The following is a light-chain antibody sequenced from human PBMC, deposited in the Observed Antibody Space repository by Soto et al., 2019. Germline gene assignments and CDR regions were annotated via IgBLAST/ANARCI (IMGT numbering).Light chain of an antibody. V-gene: IGLV1-44*01. CDR1: RSNIGNNA. J-gene: IGLJ3*02. Sequence: QSVLTQTPSASGTPGQRVTISCSGSRSNIGNNAVSWYQQFPGTAPKLLIYNNNQRPSGVPDRFSGSKSGTSASLAISGLQSEDGADYYCATWDDSLNARGVFGGGTKVTVL. CDR2: NNN. CDR3: ATWDDSLNARGV.